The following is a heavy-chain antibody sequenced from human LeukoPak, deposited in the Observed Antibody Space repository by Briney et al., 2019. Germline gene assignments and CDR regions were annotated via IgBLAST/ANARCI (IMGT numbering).Heavy chain of an antibody. CDR2: IRSSSSAI. CDR1: GFAFSSYG. V-gene: IGHV3-48*04. CDR3: AREISGWFYFDY. Sequence: GGSLRLSCAASGFAFSSYGMNWVRQAPGKGLDWVSYIRSSSSAIYYADSVKGRFTVSRDNAKNSLYLQMNSLRAEDTAVYYCAREISGWFYFDYWGQGTLVTVSS. J-gene: IGHJ4*02. D-gene: IGHD6-19*01.